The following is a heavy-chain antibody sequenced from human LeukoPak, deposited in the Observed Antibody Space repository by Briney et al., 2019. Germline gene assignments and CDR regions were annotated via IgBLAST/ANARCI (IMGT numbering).Heavy chain of an antibody. V-gene: IGHV1-2*02. CDR2: INPNSGGT. CDR3: AKDANGEAFDY. J-gene: IGHJ4*02. CDR1: GYTFTGYY. Sequence: ASVKVSCKASGYTFTGYYMHWVRQAPGQGLEWMGWINPNSGGTNYAQKFQGRVTMNRDTSISPAYMELSRLRSDDTDMYYCAKDANGEAFDYWGQGTLVTVSS. D-gene: IGHD4-17*01.